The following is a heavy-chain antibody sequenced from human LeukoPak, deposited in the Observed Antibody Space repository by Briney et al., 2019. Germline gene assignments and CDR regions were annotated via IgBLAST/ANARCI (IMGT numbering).Heavy chain of an antibody. Sequence: PGGSLRLSCAASGFSFSNYAMSWVRQAPGKGLEWVSGIGGSGDGTLYADSVKGRFTISRDNSKNTLHLQMNNVRAEDTAVFYCAKHPAPYSSSSFYDYWGQGTLVTVSS. CDR1: GFSFSNYA. CDR2: IGGSGDGT. D-gene: IGHD6-6*01. J-gene: IGHJ4*02. V-gene: IGHV3-23*01. CDR3: AKHPAPYSSSSFYDY.